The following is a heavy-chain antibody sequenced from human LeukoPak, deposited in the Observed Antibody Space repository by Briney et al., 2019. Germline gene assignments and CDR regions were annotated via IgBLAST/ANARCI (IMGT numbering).Heavy chain of an antibody. Sequence: ASVKVSCKASGYTFTAQYMHWVRQAPGQGLEWIGWINPNNGDTQYAQSFLGRVTMTRDTSTTTAYMELSSLRSDDTAVYYCANYPRSISTPPFDYWGQGTPVTVSS. V-gene: IGHV1-2*02. D-gene: IGHD3-3*02. J-gene: IGHJ4*02. CDR1: GYTFTAQY. CDR3: ANYPRSISTPPFDY. CDR2: INPNNGDT.